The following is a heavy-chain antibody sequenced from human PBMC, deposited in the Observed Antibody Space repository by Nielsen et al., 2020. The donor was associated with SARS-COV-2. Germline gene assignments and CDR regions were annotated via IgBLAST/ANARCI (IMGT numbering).Heavy chain of an antibody. J-gene: IGHJ2*01. Sequence: GGSLRLSCAASGFTFSSYSMNWVRQAPGKGLEWVSSISSSSSYIYYADSVKGRFTISRDNSKDTLYLQMDSLRADDTAVYYCAKGVPYSNVDLWGRGTLVTVSS. CDR3: AKGVPYSNVDL. V-gene: IGHV3-21*04. CDR2: ISSSSSYI. CDR1: GFTFSSYS. D-gene: IGHD1-26*01.